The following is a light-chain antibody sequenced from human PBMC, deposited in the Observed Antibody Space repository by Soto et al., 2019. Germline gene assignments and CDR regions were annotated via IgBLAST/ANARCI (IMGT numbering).Light chain of an antibody. V-gene: IGKV3-11*01. Sequence: EIVLTQSPATLSLSPGERATLSCRASQSVSSYLAWYQQKPGQAPRLLIYDASNRATGIPARFSGSGSGTDFTLTISSLEPEDFAVYYCQHLRAFRPGTKVDIK. CDR1: QSVSSY. CDR2: DAS. J-gene: IGKJ3*01. CDR3: QHLRA.